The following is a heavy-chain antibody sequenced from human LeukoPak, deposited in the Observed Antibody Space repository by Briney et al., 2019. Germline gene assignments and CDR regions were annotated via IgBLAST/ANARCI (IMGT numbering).Heavy chain of an antibody. CDR1: GYSFTSYW. Sequence: PGESLKISCKGSGYSFTSYWIGWVRHMPGKGLEWMGIIYPGYSDTRYSPSFQGQATISADTSISTAYLQWSRLKASDTAMYYCARQITMVRGVMIYDYWGQGTLVTVSS. V-gene: IGHV5-51*01. J-gene: IGHJ4*02. CDR3: ARQITMVRGVMIYDY. CDR2: IYPGYSDT. D-gene: IGHD3-10*01.